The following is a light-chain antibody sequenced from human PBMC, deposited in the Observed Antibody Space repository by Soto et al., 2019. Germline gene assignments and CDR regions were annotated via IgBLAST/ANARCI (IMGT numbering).Light chain of an antibody. CDR1: QSVSGN. J-gene: IGKJ1*01. V-gene: IGKV3-15*01. CDR2: GAS. CDR3: QQYNNWPRT. Sequence: EIVMTQSPGTLSVSPGERATLSCRASQSVSGNLAWYQQKPGQAPRLLIYGASTRATGIPARFSGRGSGTEFTLTISSLQSEDFAVYYCQQYNNWPRTFGQGTKVEIK.